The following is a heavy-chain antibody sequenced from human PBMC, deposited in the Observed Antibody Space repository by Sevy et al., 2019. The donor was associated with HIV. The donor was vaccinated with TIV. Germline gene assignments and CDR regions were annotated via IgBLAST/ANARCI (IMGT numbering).Heavy chain of an antibody. CDR1: GFNLRRYG. CDR2: IRLDGSHK. CDR3: AKDGNVVVGGDFYYYGMDV. V-gene: IGHV3-30*02. J-gene: IGHJ6*02. Sequence: GGSLRLSCAASGFNLRRYGMHWVRQAPGKGLEWVAFIRLDGSHKYYADSVNGRFTISRDNSKNTLYLQMNSLRAEDTAVYYCAKDGNVVVGGDFYYYGMDVWGQGTTVTVSS. D-gene: IGHD2-15*01.